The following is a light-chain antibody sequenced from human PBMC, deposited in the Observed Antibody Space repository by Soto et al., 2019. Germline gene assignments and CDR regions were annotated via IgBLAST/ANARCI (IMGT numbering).Light chain of an antibody. CDR2: EAF. CDR3: QQYHSYPWT. Sequence: DIQMTQSPSTLSSSVGDRVTITCRTSQSINYWLAWYQQKTGKAPKLLVYEAFNLESGVPARFSGSGSGTDFTLHIHSLQPDDFATYYCQQYHSYPWTFGQGTKVAIK. V-gene: IGKV1-5*03. CDR1: QSINYW. J-gene: IGKJ1*01.